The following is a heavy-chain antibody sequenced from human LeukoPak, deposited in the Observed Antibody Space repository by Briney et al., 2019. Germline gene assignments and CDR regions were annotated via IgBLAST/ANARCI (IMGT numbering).Heavy chain of an antibody. J-gene: IGHJ4*02. D-gene: IGHD3-10*01. Sequence: NPGGSLRLSCAASGFTFSDYYMSWIRQAPGKGLEWVSYISSSGSTIYYADSVKGRFTISRDNAKNSLYLQMNSLRAEDTAVYYCARDSHPLLVRGVPYYFDYWGQGTLVTVSS. CDR1: GFTFSDYY. CDR3: ARDSHPLLVRGVPYYFDY. V-gene: IGHV3-11*01. CDR2: ISSSGSTI.